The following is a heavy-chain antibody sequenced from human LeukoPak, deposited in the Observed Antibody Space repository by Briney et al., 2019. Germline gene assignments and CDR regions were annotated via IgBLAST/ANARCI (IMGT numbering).Heavy chain of an antibody. J-gene: IGHJ4*02. CDR3: ARVGTGSSSWYVDY. V-gene: IGHV4-39*01. D-gene: IGHD6-13*01. CDR1: GGSISSSSYY. Sequence: SETLSLTCTISGGSISSSSYYWGWIRQPPGKGLEWIGSIYYSGSTYYNPSLKSRVTIPVDTSKNQFSLKLSSVTAADTAVYYCARVGTGSSSWYVDYWGQGTLVTVSS. CDR2: IYYSGST.